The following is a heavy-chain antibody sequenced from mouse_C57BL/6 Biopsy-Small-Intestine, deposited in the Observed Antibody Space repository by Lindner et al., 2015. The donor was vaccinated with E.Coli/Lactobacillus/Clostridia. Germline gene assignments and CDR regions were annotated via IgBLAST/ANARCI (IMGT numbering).Heavy chain of an antibody. CDR2: IYPRSGNI. CDR3: ARSLSNYMGYFYDY. J-gene: IGHJ2*01. Sequence: VQLQESGAELARPGTSLKLSCKASGYTFTSYGISWVMQKTGQGLEWIGEIYPRSGNIYFNENFKGKASLTADESSNTAYMDLRSLTSVDSAVYFCARSLSNYMGYFYDYWGQGTTLTVSS. V-gene: IGHV1-81*01. D-gene: IGHD2-5*01. CDR1: GYTFTSYG.